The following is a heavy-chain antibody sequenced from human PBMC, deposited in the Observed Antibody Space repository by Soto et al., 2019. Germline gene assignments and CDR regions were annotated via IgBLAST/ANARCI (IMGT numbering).Heavy chain of an antibody. CDR3: ASLHGDARIRV. CDR1: SGSISSSNW. CDR2: IYHSGST. D-gene: IGHD4-17*01. J-gene: IGHJ4*02. V-gene: IGHV4-4*02. Sequence: SETLSLTCAVSSGSISSSNWWSLVRQPPGKGLEWIGEIYHSGSTNYNPSLKSRVTISVDKSKNQFSLKLSSVTAADTAVYYCASLHGDARIRVWGQGTLVTVSS.